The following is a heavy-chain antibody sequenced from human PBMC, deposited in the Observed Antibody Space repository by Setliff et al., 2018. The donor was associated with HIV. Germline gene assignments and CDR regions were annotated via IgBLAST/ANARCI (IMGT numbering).Heavy chain of an antibody. Sequence: SCAASGFTFSNAWMSWVRQAPGKGLEWVGRIKSKTDGGTTDYAAPVKGRFTISRDDSKNTLYLQMNSLKTEDTAVYYCTTGKYSSSWSLDYWGQGTLVTVSS. J-gene: IGHJ4*02. CDR2: IKSKTDGGTT. D-gene: IGHD6-13*01. CDR1: GFTFSNAW. V-gene: IGHV3-15*01. CDR3: TTGKYSSSWSLDY.